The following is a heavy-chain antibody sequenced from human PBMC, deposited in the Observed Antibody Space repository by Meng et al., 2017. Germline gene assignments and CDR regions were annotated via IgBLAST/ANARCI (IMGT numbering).Heavy chain of an antibody. CDR3: AKDGYRSSWTEFYFDH. CDR1: GFTFSSYA. D-gene: IGHD6-13*01. V-gene: IGHV3-23*01. Sequence: GGSLRLSCAASGFTFSSYAMSWVRQAPGKGLEWVAGISGSGGSTKNADSVKGRFTISRDNSKNTLYLQVNNLRAEDTAVYYCAKDGYRSSWTEFYFDHWGQGTLVTVSS. J-gene: IGHJ4*02. CDR2: ISGSGGST.